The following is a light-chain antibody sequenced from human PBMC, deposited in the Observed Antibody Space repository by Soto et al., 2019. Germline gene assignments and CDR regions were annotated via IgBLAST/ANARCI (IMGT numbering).Light chain of an antibody. V-gene: IGKV3-11*01. Sequence: DIVLTQSPATLSLSPGDRVTLSCRASQTVGRYLSWYQHSPGQGPRLLVYDASNRATGVPARFSGSGSETDFTLTISSLEPEDFAVYFCQQYDYLITFGQGTRLEI. CDR1: QTVGRY. J-gene: IGKJ5*01. CDR3: QQYDYLIT. CDR2: DAS.